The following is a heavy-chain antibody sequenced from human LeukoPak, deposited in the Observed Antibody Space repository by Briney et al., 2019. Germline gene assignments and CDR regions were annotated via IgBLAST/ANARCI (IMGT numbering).Heavy chain of an antibody. CDR2: IYPGDSDT. D-gene: IGHD3-10*01. CDR3: ARGSGSSSWLDP. Sequence: GESLKISCRGSGYNFNNHWIGWVRKIPGKGLEWMGLIYPGDSDTKYSPSFEGQVTMSVDKSISAAFLQWSSLKASDTAIYYCARGSGSSSWLDPWGQGTLVTVSS. V-gene: IGHV5-51*01. CDR1: GYNFNNHW. J-gene: IGHJ5*02.